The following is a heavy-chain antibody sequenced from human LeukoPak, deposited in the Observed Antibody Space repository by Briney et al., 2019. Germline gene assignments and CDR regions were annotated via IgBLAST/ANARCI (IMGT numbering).Heavy chain of an antibody. CDR1: GFTFSRYW. CDR2: YNSDGSFT. Sequence: GGSLRLPCAASGFTFSRYWMHWVRQAPGKGLVWVSRYNSDGSFTTYADSVEGRFTISRDNAKNTLYLQMNSLRADDTAVYYCARDPNYDSSGYPFDYWGQGTLVTVSS. CDR3: ARDPNYDSSGYPFDY. V-gene: IGHV3-74*01. D-gene: IGHD3-22*01. J-gene: IGHJ4*02.